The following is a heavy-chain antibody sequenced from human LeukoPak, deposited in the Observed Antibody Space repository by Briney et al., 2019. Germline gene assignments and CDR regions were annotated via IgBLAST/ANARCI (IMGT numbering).Heavy chain of an antibody. CDR3: ARRSSSRGTLDY. CDR1: EDSFTNYW. V-gene: IGHV5-51*01. CDR2: IYPGDSDT. Sequence: GESLKISCKGSEDSFTNYWIGWVRQMPGKGLECMGIIYPGDSDTRYSPSFQGQVTISADKSISTAYLQWSSLKASDTAMYYCARRSSSRGTLDYWGQGTLVTVSS. J-gene: IGHJ4*02. D-gene: IGHD6-13*01.